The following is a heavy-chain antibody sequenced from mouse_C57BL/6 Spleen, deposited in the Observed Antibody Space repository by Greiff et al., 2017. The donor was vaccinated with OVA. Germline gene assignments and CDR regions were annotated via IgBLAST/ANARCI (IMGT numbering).Heavy chain of an antibody. J-gene: IGHJ1*03. CDR2: IDPNSGGT. D-gene: IGHD1-1*01. V-gene: IGHV1-72*01. CDR3: ARGNYGSSPYWYFDV. CDR1: GYTFTSYW. Sequence: QVQLQQSGAELVKPGASVKLSCKASGYTFTSYWMHWVKQRPGRGLEWIGRIDPNSGGTKYNEKFKSKATLTVDKPASTAYMQLRSLTSEDSAVYDSARGNYGSSPYWYFDVWGTGTTVTVSS.